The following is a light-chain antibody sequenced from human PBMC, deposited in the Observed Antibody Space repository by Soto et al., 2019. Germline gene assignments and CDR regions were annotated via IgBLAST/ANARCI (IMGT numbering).Light chain of an antibody. CDR1: ESVRSY. CDR2: NAS. Sequence: EIVLTQSPGTLSLSPGERATLSCRASESVRSYLAWYQQKPGQAPRLLIYNASKRATGIPARFSGSGSGTDFTLTVSSLEPEDFAIYYCQKRSDWEFTFGPGTRVDI. V-gene: IGKV3-11*01. CDR3: QKRSDWEFT. J-gene: IGKJ3*01.